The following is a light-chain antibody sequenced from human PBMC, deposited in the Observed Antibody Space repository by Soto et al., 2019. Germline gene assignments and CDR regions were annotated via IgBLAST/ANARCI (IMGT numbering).Light chain of an antibody. CDR2: DAS. CDR3: QQRSNWPLT. CDR1: QSVSTF. V-gene: IGKV3-11*01. J-gene: IGKJ4*01. Sequence: EIVLTQSPATLSLSPGERATRSCRAGQSVSTFLAWYQQKPGQAPRLLIYDASKRATGIPIRFSGSGSGTDFTLTISSLEPEDFAVYYCQQRSNWPLTFGGGTKVEIK.